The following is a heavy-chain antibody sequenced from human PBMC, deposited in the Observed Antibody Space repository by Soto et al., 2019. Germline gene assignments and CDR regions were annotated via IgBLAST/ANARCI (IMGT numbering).Heavy chain of an antibody. CDR2: IIPIFGTA. V-gene: IGHV1-69*13. J-gene: IGHJ4*02. CDR1: GGTFSSYA. Sequence: SVKVSCKASGGTFSSYAISWVRQAPGQGLEWMGGIIPIFGTANYAQKFQGRVTITADESTSTAYMELSSLRSEDTAVYYCARERSFRGPYDYWGQGTLVTVSS. D-gene: IGHD3-16*01. CDR3: ARERSFRGPYDY.